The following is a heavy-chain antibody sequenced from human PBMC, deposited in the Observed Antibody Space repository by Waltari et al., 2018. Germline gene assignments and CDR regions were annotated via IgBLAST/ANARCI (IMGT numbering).Heavy chain of an antibody. CDR3: VTGRTMRSVGGILVIEHGLRAGYFQF. D-gene: IGHD3-16*02. V-gene: IGHV1-24*01. CDR2: FDPEQRET. Sequence: QVQVVQSGAEVKNPGASVKVSCKVPGYTLQELSMHRVRSAPGKGLGWMGGFDPEQRETVYSQNLQGRVTITEDATTDTAYMQLTSLRPDDTAVYYCVTGRTMRSVGGILVIEHGLRAGYFQFWGQGTLVVVSS. J-gene: IGHJ1*01. CDR1: GYTLQELS.